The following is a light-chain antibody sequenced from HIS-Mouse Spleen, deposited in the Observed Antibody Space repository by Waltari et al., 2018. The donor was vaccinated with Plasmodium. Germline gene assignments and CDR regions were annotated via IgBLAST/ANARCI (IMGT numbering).Light chain of an antibody. J-gene: IGKJ4*01. Sequence: DIQMTQSPSSLSASVGDRVTIPCRASQSISSYLNWYQQKPGKAPKLLIYAASSLQSGVPARFSGSGSGTDFTLTISSQQPEDFATYYCQQSYSTPQLTFGGGTKVEIK. CDR2: AAS. CDR1: QSISSY. CDR3: QQSYSTPQLT. V-gene: IGKV1-39*01.